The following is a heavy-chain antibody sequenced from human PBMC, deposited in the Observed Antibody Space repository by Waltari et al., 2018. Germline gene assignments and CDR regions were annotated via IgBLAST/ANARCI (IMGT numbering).Heavy chain of an antibody. V-gene: IGHV4-61*02. CDR1: GGSISSGRSY. CDR3: ARDPQSFMPGSDAFDI. D-gene: IGHD2-2*01. Sequence: QVQLQESGPGLVKPSQTLSLTCTVSGGSISSGRSYWSWIRQPAGKGLEWIGRIYTSGSTNYNPSLKSRVTISVDTSKNQFSLKLSSVTAADTAVYYCARDPQSFMPGSDAFDIWGQGTMVTVSS. J-gene: IGHJ3*02. CDR2: IYTSGST.